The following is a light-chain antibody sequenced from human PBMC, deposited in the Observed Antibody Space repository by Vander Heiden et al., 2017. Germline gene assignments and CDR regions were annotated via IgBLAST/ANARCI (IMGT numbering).Light chain of an antibody. CDR2: KDS. Sequence: SYELTQPPSVSVSPGQTARITCSGDALPKQYAYWYQQQPGQAPGLVIYKDSERPSGIPERFSGSSSGTTVTLTISGVQAEDEADYYCQSADSSGTYVVFGGGTKLTVL. J-gene: IGLJ2*01. CDR1: ALPKQY. V-gene: IGLV3-25*03. CDR3: QSADSSGTYVV.